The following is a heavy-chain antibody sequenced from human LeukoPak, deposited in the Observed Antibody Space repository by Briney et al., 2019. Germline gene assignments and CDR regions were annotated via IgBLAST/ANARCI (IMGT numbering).Heavy chain of an antibody. Sequence: PGGSLRLSCAASGFTFSSYWMSWVRQAPGKGLEWVANIKQDGSEKYYVDSVKGRFTISRDNAKNSLYLQMNSLRAEDTAVYYCASVLAIYSSGWYGGFDYWGQGTLVTVSS. D-gene: IGHD6-19*01. V-gene: IGHV3-7*01. J-gene: IGHJ4*02. CDR2: IKQDGSEK. CDR3: ASVLAIYSSGWYGGFDY. CDR1: GFTFSSYW.